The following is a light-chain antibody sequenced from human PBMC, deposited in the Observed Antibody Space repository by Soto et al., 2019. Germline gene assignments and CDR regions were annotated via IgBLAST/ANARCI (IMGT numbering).Light chain of an antibody. CDR3: QAWGTGGV. V-gene: IGLV4-69*01. J-gene: IGLJ3*02. Sequence: QSVLTQSPSASASPGASVKLTCTLSSGHSAYAIAWHQQQPEKGPRYLMKVTSDGSHTKGDGIPDRFSGSSSGADRYLPISSLRSDDEADYYCQAWGTGGVFGGGTKLTVL. CDR2: VTSDGSH. CDR1: SGHSAYA.